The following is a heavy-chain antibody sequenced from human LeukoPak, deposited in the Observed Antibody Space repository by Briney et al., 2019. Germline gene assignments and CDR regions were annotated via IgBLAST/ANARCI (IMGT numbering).Heavy chain of an antibody. V-gene: IGHV4-34*01. CDR3: ATLVRDFWSGYGY. D-gene: IGHD3-3*01. Sequence: SETLSLTCSVSGVSISAYYWSWIRQPPGKGLEWIGEINHSGSTNYNPSLKSRVTISVDTSKNQFSLKLSSVTAADTAVYYCATLVRDFWSGYGYWGQGTLVTVSS. CDR1: GVSISAYY. CDR2: INHSGST. J-gene: IGHJ4*02.